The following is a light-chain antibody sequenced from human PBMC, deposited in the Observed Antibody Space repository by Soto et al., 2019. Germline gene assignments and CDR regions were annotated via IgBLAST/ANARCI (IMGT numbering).Light chain of an antibody. CDR2: AAS. CDR1: QSISSY. Sequence: DIQITPSPASLSASVGDRVTITCRASQSISSYLNWYQQKPGKAPKLLIYAASSLQSGVPSRFSGSGSGTDFTLTISSLQPEDFATYYCQQSYSTPSITFGQGTRLEIK. CDR3: QQSYSTPSIT. J-gene: IGKJ5*01. V-gene: IGKV1-39*01.